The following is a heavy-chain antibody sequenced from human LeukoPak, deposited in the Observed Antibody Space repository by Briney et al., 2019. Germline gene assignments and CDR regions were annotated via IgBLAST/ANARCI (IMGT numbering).Heavy chain of an antibody. Sequence: GGSLRLSCAASGFTFSSYAMHWVRQAPGKGLEWVAIISYDGSNKHYADSVKGRFTISRDNSKNTLYLQMNSLRAEDTAVYYCARDSSKWELLGPFDYWGQGTLVTVSS. CDR1: GFTFSSYA. J-gene: IGHJ4*02. CDR2: ISYDGSNK. D-gene: IGHD1-26*01. CDR3: ARDSSKWELLGPFDY. V-gene: IGHV3-30-3*01.